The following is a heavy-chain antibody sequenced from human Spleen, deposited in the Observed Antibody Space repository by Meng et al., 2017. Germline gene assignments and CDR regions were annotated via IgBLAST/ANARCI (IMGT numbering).Heavy chain of an antibody. Sequence: GESLKISCAASGFTFNDYYMSWIRRAPGKGLEWVSYIGSRGTTIFYADSVRGRFTISRDNARNSLYLQMNSLRGDDTAVYYCASMVATSVHFDYWGPGTLVTVSS. CDR1: GFTFNDYY. V-gene: IGHV3-11*01. D-gene: IGHD5-12*01. CDR2: IGSRGTTI. J-gene: IGHJ4*02. CDR3: ASMVATSVHFDY.